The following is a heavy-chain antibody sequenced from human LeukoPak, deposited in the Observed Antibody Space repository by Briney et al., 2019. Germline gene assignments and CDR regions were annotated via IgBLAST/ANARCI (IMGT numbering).Heavy chain of an antibody. V-gene: IGHV3-30*03. CDR2: ISYDGSNK. J-gene: IGHJ4*02. CDR1: GFTFSSYG. Sequence: GRSLRLSCAASGFTFSSYGMHWVRQAPGKGLEWVAVISYDGSNKYYADSVKGRFTISRDNSKNTLYLQMNSLRAEDTAVYYCARGMDSSSWLDYWGQGTLVTVSS. CDR3: ARGMDSSSWLDY. D-gene: IGHD6-13*01.